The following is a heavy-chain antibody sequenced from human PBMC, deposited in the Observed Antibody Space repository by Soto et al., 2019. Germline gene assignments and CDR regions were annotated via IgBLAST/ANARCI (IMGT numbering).Heavy chain of an antibody. V-gene: IGHV3-74*01. CDR2: INSDGSST. CDR1: GFTVSSYW. Sequence: GGSLRLSCAASGFTVSSYWMHWVRQAPGKGLVWVSRINSDGSSTSYADSVKGRFTISRDNAKNTLYLQMNSLRAEDTAVYYCARPRRIAAAGRSAAFDIWGQGTMVTVSS. J-gene: IGHJ3*02. D-gene: IGHD6-13*01. CDR3: ARPRRIAAAGRSAAFDI.